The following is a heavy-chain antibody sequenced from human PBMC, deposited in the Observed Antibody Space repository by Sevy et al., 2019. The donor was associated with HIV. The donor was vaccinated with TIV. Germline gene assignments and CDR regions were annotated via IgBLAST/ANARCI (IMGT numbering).Heavy chain of an antibody. Sequence: ASVKVSCKASGYTFSNFDVHWVRQAPAQGLEWVGMINPSGAFTTYARKFQDRVTMTRDSSTNTVYMELSSLRSEDTVVYFCARVVSCGGACYYFDSWGQGTLVTVSS. J-gene: IGHJ4*02. CDR1: GYTFSNFD. CDR2: INPSGAFT. V-gene: IGHV1-46*01. D-gene: IGHD2-21*02. CDR3: ARVVSCGGACYYFDS.